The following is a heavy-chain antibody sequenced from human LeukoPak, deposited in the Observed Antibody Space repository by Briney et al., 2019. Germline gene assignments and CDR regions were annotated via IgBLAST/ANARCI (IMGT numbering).Heavy chain of an antibody. D-gene: IGHD6-19*01. CDR2: IWYDGSDK. J-gene: IGHJ4*02. V-gene: IGHV3-33*01. CDR1: GFSFSSNG. Sequence: SGGSLRLSCAASGFSFSSNGMHWVRQAPGKGLEWVAVIWYDGSDKYYADSVKGRFTISRDNSKNTLYLQMNSLRAEDTAVYYCARDEQWLLDHWGQGTLVTVSS. CDR3: ARDEQWLLDH.